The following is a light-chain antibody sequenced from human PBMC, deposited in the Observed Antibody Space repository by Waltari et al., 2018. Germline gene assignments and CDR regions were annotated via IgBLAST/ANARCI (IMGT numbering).Light chain of an antibody. Sequence: EIVLTQSPGTPSLSPGERATLSCRASQGVSRTLAWYQQKPGQAPKLLIYGASIRATGIPDRFTGSGSGTDFSLTISSLEPEDFAIYFCQHYVRLPATFGQGTKVEIK. CDR3: QHYVRLPAT. V-gene: IGKV3-20*01. CDR2: GAS. CDR1: QGVSRT. J-gene: IGKJ1*01.